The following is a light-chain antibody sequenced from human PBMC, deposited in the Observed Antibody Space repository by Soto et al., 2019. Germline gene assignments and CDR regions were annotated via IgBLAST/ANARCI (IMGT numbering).Light chain of an antibody. CDR2: GVS. J-gene: IGLJ2*01. CDR1: SSDIGGYNY. V-gene: IGLV2-14*01. CDR3: SSYKTSSTVVV. Sequence: QSALTQPASVSGSPGQSITISCTGTSSDIGGYNYVSWYQQYPGKAPKLMIFGVSDRPSGVSNRFSGSKSGTTASLTISGFQAEDEAYYYCSSYKTSSTVVVFGGGTKLTVL.